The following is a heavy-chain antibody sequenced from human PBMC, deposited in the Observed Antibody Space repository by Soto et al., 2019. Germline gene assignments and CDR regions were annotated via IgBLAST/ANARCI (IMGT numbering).Heavy chain of an antibody. CDR3: ASTFYYYDSSGYDAFDI. CDR1: GGTFSSYT. J-gene: IGHJ3*02. D-gene: IGHD3-22*01. V-gene: IGHV1-69*02. CDR2: IIPILGIA. Sequence: QVQLVQSGAEVKKPGSSVKVSCKASGGTFSSYTISWVRQAPGQGLEWMGRIIPILGIANYAQKFQGRVTITADKSTSXXYMELSSLRSEDTAVYYCASTFYYYDSSGYDAFDIWGQGTMVTVSS.